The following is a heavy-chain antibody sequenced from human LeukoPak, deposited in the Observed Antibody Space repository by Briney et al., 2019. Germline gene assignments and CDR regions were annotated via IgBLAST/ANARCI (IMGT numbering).Heavy chain of an antibody. CDR3: ARVFDFWSGYSTGAFDI. CDR2: INHSGST. D-gene: IGHD3-3*01. Sequence: SETLSLTCAVSGGSFSDYSWSWIRQPPGKGLEWIGEINHSGSTNYNPSLKSRVTISVDTSKNQFSLKLSSVTAADTAVYYCARVFDFWSGYSTGAFDIWGQGTMVTVSS. J-gene: IGHJ3*02. V-gene: IGHV4-34*01. CDR1: GGSFSDYS.